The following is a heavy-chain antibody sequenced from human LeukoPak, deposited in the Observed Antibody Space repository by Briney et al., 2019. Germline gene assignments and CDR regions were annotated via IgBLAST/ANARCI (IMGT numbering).Heavy chain of an antibody. CDR2: ISSSSDYI. Sequence: PGGSLRLSCAASEFTFSSYNMNWVRQAPGKGLEWVSSISSSSDYIYYADSVKGRFTISRDNAKNSLYLQMNSLRAEDTAVYHCARDGGSAWFLDYWGQGTLVTVSS. J-gene: IGHJ4*02. CDR3: ARDGGSAWFLDY. CDR1: EFTFSSYN. V-gene: IGHV3-21*01. D-gene: IGHD6-19*01.